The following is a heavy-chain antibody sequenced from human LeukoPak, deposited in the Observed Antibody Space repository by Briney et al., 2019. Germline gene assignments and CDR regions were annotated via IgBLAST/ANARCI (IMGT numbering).Heavy chain of an antibody. CDR2: INQSGST. J-gene: IGHJ3*02. CDR1: GGSFSGYY. Sequence: SETLSLTCAVYGGSFSGYYWNWIRQPPGKGLEWIGEINQSGSTNYNPSLKSRVTISVDTSKNQFSLKLSSVTAADTAVYYCARYDSSGYIAFDIWGQGTMVTVSS. CDR3: ARYDSSGYIAFDI. D-gene: IGHD3-22*01. V-gene: IGHV4-34*01.